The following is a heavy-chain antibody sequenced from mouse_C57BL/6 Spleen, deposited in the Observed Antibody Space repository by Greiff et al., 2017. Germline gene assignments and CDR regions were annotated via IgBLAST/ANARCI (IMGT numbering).Heavy chain of an antibody. D-gene: IGHD1-1*01. V-gene: IGHV1-80*01. J-gene: IGHJ4*01. CDR2: IYPGDGDT. Sequence: VQRVESGAELVKPGASVKISCKASGYAFSSYWMNWVKQRPGKGLEWIGQIYPGDGDTNYNGKFKGKATLTADKSSSTAYMQLSSLTSEDSAVYFCARQNYGSSYEAMDYWGQGTSVTVSS. CDR1: GYAFSSYW. CDR3: ARQNYGSSYEAMDY.